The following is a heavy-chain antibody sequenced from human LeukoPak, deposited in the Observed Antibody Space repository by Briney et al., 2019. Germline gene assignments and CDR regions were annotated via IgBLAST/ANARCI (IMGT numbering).Heavy chain of an antibody. CDR2: ISYDGSNK. Sequence: GGSLRLSCAASGFTFSSYGMHWVRQAPGKGLEWVAVISYDGSNKYYADSVKGRFTISRDNSKNTLYLQMNSLRAEDTAVYYCAKGVKGQWLVPDYYYYMDVWGKGTTVTISS. V-gene: IGHV3-30*18. J-gene: IGHJ6*03. CDR1: GFTFSSYG. D-gene: IGHD6-19*01. CDR3: AKGVKGQWLVPDYYYYMDV.